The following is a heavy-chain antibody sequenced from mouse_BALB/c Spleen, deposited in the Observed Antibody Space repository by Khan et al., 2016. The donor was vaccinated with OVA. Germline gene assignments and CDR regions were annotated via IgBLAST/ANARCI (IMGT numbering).Heavy chain of an antibody. CDR3: ASELGRYYALDY. CDR2: ISYSGST. J-gene: IGHJ4*01. D-gene: IGHD4-1*01. CDR1: GYSITSDYA. V-gene: IGHV3-2*02. Sequence: EVQLQESGPGLVKPSQSLSLTCTVTGYSITSDYAWNWIRQFPGNKLEWMGYISYSGSTTYNPSLKSRISITRDTSKDQFFLQLNSLTSEDTATYYCASELGRYYALDYWGQGTSVTVSS.